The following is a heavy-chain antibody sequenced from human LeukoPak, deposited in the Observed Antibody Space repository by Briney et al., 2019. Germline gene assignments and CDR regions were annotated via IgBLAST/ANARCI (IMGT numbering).Heavy chain of an antibody. D-gene: IGHD5-24*01. CDR1: GYTFTSYD. CDR3: ARVIKDVEDGYNWSPNWFDP. J-gene: IGHJ5*02. Sequence: ASVKVSCKASGYTFTSYDINWVRQATGQGLEWMGWMNPNSGNTGYAQKFQGRVTITRNTSISTAYMELSGLRSEDTAVYYCARVIKDVEDGYNWSPNWFDPWGQGTLVTVSS. V-gene: IGHV1-8*03. CDR2: MNPNSGNT.